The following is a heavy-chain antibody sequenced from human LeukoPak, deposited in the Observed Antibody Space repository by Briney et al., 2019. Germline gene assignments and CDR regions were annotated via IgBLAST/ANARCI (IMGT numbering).Heavy chain of an antibody. CDR3: ASRVHGSPPGLFDY. CDR2: IIPIFGTA. J-gene: IGHJ4*02. D-gene: IGHD1-14*01. V-gene: IGHV1-69*05. CDR1: GGTFSSYA. Sequence: GASVKVSCKASGGTFSSYAISWVRQAPGQGLEWMGGIIPIFGTANYAQKFQGRVTITTDESTSTAYMELSSLRSEDTAVYYCASRVHGSPPGLFDYWGQGTLVTVSS.